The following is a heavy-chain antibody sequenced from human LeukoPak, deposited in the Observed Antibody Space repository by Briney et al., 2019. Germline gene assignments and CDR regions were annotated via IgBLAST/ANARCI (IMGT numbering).Heavy chain of an antibody. CDR3: ARHGHYDFWSGYYGLYY. V-gene: IGHV4-38-2*01. J-gene: IGHJ4*02. CDR2: IYHSGST. CDR1: GYSISSGYY. D-gene: IGHD3-3*01. Sequence: SETLSLTCAVSGYSISSGYYWGWIRQPPGKGLEWIGSIYHSGSTYYNLSLKSRVTISVDTSKNQFSLKLSSVTAADTAVYYCARHGHYDFWSGYYGLYYWGQGTLVTVSS.